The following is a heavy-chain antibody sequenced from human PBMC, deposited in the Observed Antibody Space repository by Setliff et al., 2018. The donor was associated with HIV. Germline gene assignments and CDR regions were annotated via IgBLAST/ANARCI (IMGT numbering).Heavy chain of an antibody. Sequence: ASVKVSCKASGYTFTSHDINWVRQAPGQGLEWMGWMNPKSGNTGYARKFQGRVTMTRNTSISTAYMELSSLRSEDTAVYYCAKGGYYDSTGYYYYYFYYLDEWGKGTTVTVSS. J-gene: IGHJ6*03. CDR3: AKGGYYDSTGYYYYYFYYLDE. D-gene: IGHD3-22*01. CDR1: GYTFTSHD. V-gene: IGHV1-8*01. CDR2: MNPKSGNT.